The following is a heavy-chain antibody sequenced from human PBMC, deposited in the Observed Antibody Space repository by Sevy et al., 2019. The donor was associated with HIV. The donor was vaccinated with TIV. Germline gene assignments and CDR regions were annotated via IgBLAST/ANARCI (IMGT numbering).Heavy chain of an antibody. CDR3: ARRNDFDI. V-gene: IGHV4-59*08. J-gene: IGHJ3*02. Sequence: SETLSLTCTVSGGSINSDHWNWIRQPPGKGLEWFGYVYYTGGTNYNPTPKNRVTISVDRTKNQFSLKRTSVTAADTAVYYCARRNDFDIWGQGTMVTVSS. CDR2: VYYTGGT. CDR1: GGSINSDH.